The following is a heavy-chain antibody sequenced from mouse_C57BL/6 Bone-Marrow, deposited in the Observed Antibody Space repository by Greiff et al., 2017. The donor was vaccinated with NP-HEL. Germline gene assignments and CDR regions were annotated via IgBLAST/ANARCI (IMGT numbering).Heavy chain of an antibody. CDR2: INYDGSST. CDR3: ARVPGPYAMDY. Sequence: EVKLVESEGGLVQPGSSMKLSCTASGFTFSDYYMAWVRQVPEKGLEWVANINYDGSSTYYLDSLKSRFIISRDNAKNILYLQMSSLKSEDTATYYCARVPGPYAMDYWGQGTSVTVSS. V-gene: IGHV5-16*01. CDR1: GFTFSDYY. D-gene: IGHD4-1*01. J-gene: IGHJ4*01.